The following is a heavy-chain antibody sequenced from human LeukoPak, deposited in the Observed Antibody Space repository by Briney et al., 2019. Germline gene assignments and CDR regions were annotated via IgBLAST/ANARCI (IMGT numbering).Heavy chain of an antibody. J-gene: IGHJ6*04. Sequence: PGGSLRLSCAASGFTFSSYSMNWVRQAPGKGLEWVSSISSSSSYIYYADSVKGRFTISRDNAKNSLYLQMNSPRAEDTAVYYCARDLRTDGMDVWGKGTTVTVSS. CDR2: ISSSSSYI. CDR1: GFTFSSYS. CDR3: ARDLRTDGMDV. V-gene: IGHV3-21*01.